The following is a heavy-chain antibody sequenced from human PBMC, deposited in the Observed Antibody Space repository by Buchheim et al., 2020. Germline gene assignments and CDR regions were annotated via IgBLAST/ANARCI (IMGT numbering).Heavy chain of an antibody. CDR3: AKAAAGTTTCFGS. CDR2: IKSTGDTT. D-gene: IGHD6-13*01. CDR1: GFTFSSYP. Sequence: EVQLLESGGGLVQPGGSLRLSCAASGFTFSSYPLTWVRQAPGKGLQWVSTIKSTGDTTYYADSVKGRFTISRDNSKNTLFLQMNNVRPEDTATYYCAKAAAGTTTCFGSWGQGTL. V-gene: IGHV3-23*01. J-gene: IGHJ4*02.